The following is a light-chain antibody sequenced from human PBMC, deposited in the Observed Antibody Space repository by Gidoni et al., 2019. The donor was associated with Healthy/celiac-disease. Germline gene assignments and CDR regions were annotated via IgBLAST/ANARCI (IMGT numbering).Light chain of an antibody. Sequence: QSALTHTASVSGSPGQSITISCTGTSSDVGGSNYVSWYKQHPGKDHRLMIYEVRKRPSAVSNRLSGSKSGNTASLTISGLQAEDEADYYCSLYTSSTNYGVGTGTKVTVL. CDR2: EVR. V-gene: IGLV2-14*01. CDR3: SLYTSSTNYG. CDR1: SSDVGGSNY. J-gene: IGLJ1*01.